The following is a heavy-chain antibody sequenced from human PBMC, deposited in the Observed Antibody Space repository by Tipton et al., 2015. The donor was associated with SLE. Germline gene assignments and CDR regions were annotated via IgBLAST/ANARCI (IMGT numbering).Heavy chain of an antibody. J-gene: IGHJ4*02. CDR3: ARFASGRYPEGY. D-gene: IGHD1-26*01. V-gene: IGHV3-23*01. CDR2: ISGSGGST. Sequence: SLRLSCAASGFTFSSYGMSWVRQAPGKGLEWVSVISGSGGSTYYADSVKGRFTISRDNAKNTLYLQMNSLRAEDTAVYYCARFASGRYPEGYWGQGTLVSVSS. CDR1: GFTFSSYG.